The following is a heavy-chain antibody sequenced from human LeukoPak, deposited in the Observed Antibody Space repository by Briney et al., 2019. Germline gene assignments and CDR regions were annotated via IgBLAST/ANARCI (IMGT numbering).Heavy chain of an antibody. Sequence: SVKVSCKASGGTFSSYAISWVRQAPGQGLEWMGRIIPIFGTANYAQKFQGRVTITTDESTSTAYMELSSLRSEDTAVYHCAGSGYYYYFDYWGQGTLVTVSS. CDR3: AGSGYYYYFDY. V-gene: IGHV1-69*05. CDR2: IIPIFGTA. J-gene: IGHJ4*02. CDR1: GGTFSSYA. D-gene: IGHD3-22*01.